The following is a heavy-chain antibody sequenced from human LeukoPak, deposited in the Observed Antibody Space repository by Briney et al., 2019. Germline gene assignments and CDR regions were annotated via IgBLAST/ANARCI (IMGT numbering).Heavy chain of an antibody. CDR1: GSTFGSNR. V-gene: IGHV3-21*01. CDR3: ARDSKLYCSSTSCYMDV. D-gene: IGHD2-2*01. J-gene: IGHJ6*04. Sequence: PGGGLRLSCEASGSTFGSNRMICVPQAQGKGLEWVSSISSSSTYIYYVDSVQGRFTISRDNAKNSLYLQINSLRAEDTAVYYCARDSKLYCSSTSCYMDVWGKGTTVTVSS. CDR2: ISSSSTYI.